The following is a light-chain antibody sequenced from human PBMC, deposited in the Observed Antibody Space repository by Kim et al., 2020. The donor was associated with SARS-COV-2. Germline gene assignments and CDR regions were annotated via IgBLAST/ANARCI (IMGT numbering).Light chain of an antibody. CDR3: SSYTSSSTRV. J-gene: IGLJ3*02. CDR2: DVS. V-gene: IGLV2-14*03. Sequence: GHSITISCTGTSSDVVGYNFVSWYQQHPGKAPKLMIYDVSNRPSGFSNRFSGSKSGNTASLTISGLQAEDEADYYCSSYTSSSTRVFGGGTKLTVL. CDR1: SSDVVGYNF.